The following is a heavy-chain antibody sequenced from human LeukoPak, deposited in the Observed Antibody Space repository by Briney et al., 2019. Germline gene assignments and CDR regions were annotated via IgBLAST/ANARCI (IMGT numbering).Heavy chain of an antibody. CDR2: IYYSGST. J-gene: IGHJ3*02. CDR1: GGSISSYY. V-gene: IGHV4-59*08. Sequence: LETLSLTCTVSGGSISSYYWSWIRQPPGKGLEWIGYIYYSGSTNYNPSLKSRVTISVDTSKNQFSLKLSSVTAADTAVYYCARLVAAAGTDAFDIWGQGTMVTVSS. D-gene: IGHD6-13*01. CDR3: ARLVAAAGTDAFDI.